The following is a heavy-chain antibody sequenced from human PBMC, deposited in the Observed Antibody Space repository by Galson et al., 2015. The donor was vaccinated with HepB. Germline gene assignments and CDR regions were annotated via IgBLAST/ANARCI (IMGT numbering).Heavy chain of an antibody. J-gene: IGHJ4*02. D-gene: IGHD1-26*01. CDR3: AREGSGTYSGPDY. CDR2: ISYDGSKP. CDR1: GFTFRSHI. Sequence: SLRLSCAASGFTFRSHIMHWVRQAPGKGLEWVAVISYDGSKPFYADSVRGRFTISRDNSKNTLYLQMNSLITEDTALYYCAREGSGTYSGPDYWGQGTLVTVSS. V-gene: IGHV3-30-3*01.